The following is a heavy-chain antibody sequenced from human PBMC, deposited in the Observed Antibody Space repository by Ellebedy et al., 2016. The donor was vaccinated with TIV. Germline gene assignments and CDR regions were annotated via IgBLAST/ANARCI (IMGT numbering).Heavy chain of an antibody. CDR3: TKRGGSVVRGANFDS. CDR2: ISGSGDTT. D-gene: IGHD3-10*01. V-gene: IGHV3-23*01. CDR1: GFTFSSYA. Sequence: GGSLRLSCAASGFTFSSYAMGWVRQAPGKGLEWVSGISGSGDTTYYADSVKGRFTISRDNSKNTLFLQMNSLGAEDTALYFCTKRGGSVVRGANFDSWGQGTLVTVSS. J-gene: IGHJ4*02.